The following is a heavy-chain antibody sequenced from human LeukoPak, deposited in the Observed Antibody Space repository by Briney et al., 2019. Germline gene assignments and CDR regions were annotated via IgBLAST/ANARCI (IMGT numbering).Heavy chain of an antibody. CDR2: ISSSGSTI. Sequence: GGSLRLSCAASGFTFSDYYMSWIRQAPGKGLEWVSYISSSGSTIYYADSVKGRFTISRDNAKNSLCLQMNSLRAEDTAVYYCARCFSSSWPLDYWGQGTLVTVSS. J-gene: IGHJ4*02. D-gene: IGHD6-13*01. V-gene: IGHV3-11*01. CDR3: ARCFSSSWPLDY. CDR1: GFTFSDYY.